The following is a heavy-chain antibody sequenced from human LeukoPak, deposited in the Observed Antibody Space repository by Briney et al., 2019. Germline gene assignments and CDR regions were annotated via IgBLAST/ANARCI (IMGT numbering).Heavy chain of an antibody. D-gene: IGHD2-2*01. J-gene: IGHJ3*02. CDR1: GGTFSIYA. CDR2: IIPIFGTA. Sequence: GSSVNVSFKASGGTFSIYAICWVRQAPGQGLEWMGGIIPIFGTANYAQKFQGRVTITTDESTSTAYRELSSLRSEDTAVYYCPRVVVVVPAAPYSDAFDTWGQGTMVTVSS. V-gene: IGHV1-69*05. CDR3: PRVVVVVPAAPYSDAFDT.